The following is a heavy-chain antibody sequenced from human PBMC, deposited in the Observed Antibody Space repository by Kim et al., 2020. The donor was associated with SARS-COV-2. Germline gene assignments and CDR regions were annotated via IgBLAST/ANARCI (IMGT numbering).Heavy chain of an antibody. V-gene: IGHV3-30*12. D-gene: IGHD6-19*01. J-gene: IGHJ4*01. CDR2: VSSDGKDK. Sequence: GGSLRLSCAASGFIFTNFDIHWVRQAPGKGLEWLAVVSSDGKDKYYSDSLRGRFALSRDNSNNMVHLQMNRLRAEDTAVYYCARLDFSGYKSGWGAFDYWGQGTLVTVSS. CDR1: GFIFTNFD. CDR3: ARLDFSGYKSGWGAFDY.